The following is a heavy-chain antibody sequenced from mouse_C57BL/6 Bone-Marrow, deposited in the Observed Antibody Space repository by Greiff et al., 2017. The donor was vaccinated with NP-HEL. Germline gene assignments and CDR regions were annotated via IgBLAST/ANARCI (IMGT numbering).Heavy chain of an antibody. CDR3: ARRGITTANYAMDY. D-gene: IGHD1-2*01. V-gene: IGHV1-22*01. Sequence: VQLQQSGPELVKPGASVKMSCKASGYTFTDYNMHWVKQSHGKSLEWIGYINPNNGGTSYNQKFKGKATLTANKSSSTAYMELRSLTSEDSAVYYCARRGITTANYAMDYWGQGTSVTVSS. CDR2: INPNNGGT. J-gene: IGHJ4*01. CDR1: GYTFTDYN.